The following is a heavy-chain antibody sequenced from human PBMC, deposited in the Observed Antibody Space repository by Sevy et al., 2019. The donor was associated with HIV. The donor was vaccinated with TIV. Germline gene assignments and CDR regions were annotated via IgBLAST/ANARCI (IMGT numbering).Heavy chain of an antibody. V-gene: IGHV1-2*06. J-gene: IGHJ6*02. D-gene: IGHD6-13*01. CDR2: INPKSGDT. CDR1: GYTFTGYY. Sequence: ASVKVSCKASGYTFTGYYMHWVRQAPGQGLEWMGRINPKSGDTKYAQKFQGGGTMTRDTSISTAYMELSSLKSDDTAVYYCARGTSSSRPGFYQYYYGMDVWGQGTTVTVSS. CDR3: ARGTSSSRPGFYQYYYGMDV.